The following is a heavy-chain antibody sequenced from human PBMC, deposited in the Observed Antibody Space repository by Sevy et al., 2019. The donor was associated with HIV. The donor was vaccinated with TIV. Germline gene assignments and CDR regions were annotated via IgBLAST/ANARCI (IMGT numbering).Heavy chain of an antibody. J-gene: IGHJ6*02. D-gene: IGHD3-22*01. CDR1: GFSFSNDN. Sequence: EGSLRLSCAASGFSFSNDNINWVRQAPGKALEWVSYISSSGGSIYHADSVKGRFTISRDDAKKSLYLQMNSLRAEDTAVYYCAREGGYSDKGMDVWGQGTSVTVSS. CDR2: ISSSGGSI. V-gene: IGHV3-48*01. CDR3: AREGGYSDKGMDV.